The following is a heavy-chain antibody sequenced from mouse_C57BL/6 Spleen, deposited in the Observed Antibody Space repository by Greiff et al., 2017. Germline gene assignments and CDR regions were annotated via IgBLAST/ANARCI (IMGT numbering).Heavy chain of an antibody. J-gene: IGHJ2*01. CDR1: GFTFSSYT. CDR3: ARRGDYYGSSYGFVY. Sequence: EVHLVESGGGLVKPGGSLKLSCAASGFTFSSYTMSWVRQTPEKRLEWVATISGGGGNTYYPDSVKGRFTISRDNAKNTLYLQMSSLRSEDTALYYCARRGDYYGSSYGFVYWGHGTTLTVSS. CDR2: ISGGGGNT. V-gene: IGHV5-9*01. D-gene: IGHD1-1*01.